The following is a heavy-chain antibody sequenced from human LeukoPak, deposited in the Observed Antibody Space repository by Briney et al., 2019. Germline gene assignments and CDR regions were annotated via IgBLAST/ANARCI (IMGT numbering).Heavy chain of an antibody. J-gene: IGHJ3*02. Sequence: ASVKVSCKVSGYTVIELSMHWVRQAPGKGLEWMGGVGPEDGKIIYAQRLHGRVTMTEDTSTDTAYMELSSLRSDDTAVYYCATHLQQHLDTGDAFDIWGQGTMVTVSS. CDR1: GYTVIELS. V-gene: IGHV1-24*01. D-gene: IGHD6-13*01. CDR3: ATHLQQHLDTGDAFDI. CDR2: VGPEDGKI.